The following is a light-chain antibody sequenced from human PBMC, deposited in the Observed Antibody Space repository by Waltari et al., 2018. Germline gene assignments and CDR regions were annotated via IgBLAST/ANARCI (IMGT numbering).Light chain of an antibody. J-gene: IGKJ2*01. CDR1: QSVSSN. CDR3: QQYNNWPMYT. V-gene: IGKV3-15*01. CDR2: GAS. Sequence: MTQSPATLSVSPGERATLSCRASQSVSSNLAWYQQKPGQAPRLLIYGASTRATGIPARFSGSGSGTEFTLTISSLQSEDFAVYYCQQYNNWPMYTFGQGTKLEIK.